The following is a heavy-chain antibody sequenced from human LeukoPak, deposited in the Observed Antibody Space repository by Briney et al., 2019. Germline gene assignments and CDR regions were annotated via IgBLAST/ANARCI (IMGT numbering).Heavy chain of an antibody. CDR3: ATTFYDILTGYPQVWDFDY. D-gene: IGHD3-9*01. Sequence: SETLSLTCAVYGGSFSGYYWSWIRQPPGKGLEWIGEINYSGSTNYNPSLKSRVTISVDTSKNQFSLKLSSVTAADTAVYYCATTFYDILTGYPQVWDFDYWGQGTLVTVSS. V-gene: IGHV4-34*01. CDR2: INYSGST. J-gene: IGHJ4*02. CDR1: GGSFSGYY.